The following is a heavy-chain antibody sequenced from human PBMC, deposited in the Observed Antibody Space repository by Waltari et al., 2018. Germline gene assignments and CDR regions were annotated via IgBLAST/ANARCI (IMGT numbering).Heavy chain of an antibody. CDR1: GASITNSNSY. CDR2: IYYRGRT. Sequence: QLQLQESGPGLVKPSETLSLTFSFSGASITNSNSYWSWIRQPPGKGLEWIGGIYYRGRTYSSPSLKSRVTISLDTSKNQLSLKVSSVTVADTAIYFCARNMESPYNAPYYFYYMDVWGKGTTVTVSS. J-gene: IGHJ6*03. D-gene: IGHD3-10*01. V-gene: IGHV4-39*01. CDR3: ARNMESPYNAPYYFYYMDV.